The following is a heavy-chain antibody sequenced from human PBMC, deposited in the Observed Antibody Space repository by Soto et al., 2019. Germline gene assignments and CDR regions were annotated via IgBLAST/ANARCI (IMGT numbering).Heavy chain of an antibody. D-gene: IGHD4-17*01. CDR3: ARDRDDYVGFSDY. V-gene: IGHV3-7*01. J-gene: IGHJ4*02. CDR1: GFTFSSYW. CDR2: IKQDGSEK. Sequence: GGSLRLSCAASGFTFSSYWMSWVRQAPGKGLEWVAKIKQDGSEKYYVDSVKGRFTISRDNAKNSLYLQMNSLRAEDTAVYYCARDRDDYVGFSDYWGQGTLVTVSS.